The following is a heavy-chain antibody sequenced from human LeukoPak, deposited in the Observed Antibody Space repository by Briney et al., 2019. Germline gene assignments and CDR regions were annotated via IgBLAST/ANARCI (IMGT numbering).Heavy chain of an antibody. Sequence: PGGSLRLSCAASGFTLSRYWMHWVRQAPGEGLVWVSRINSDGSKIDYADFAKGRFTISRDNPKNSLFLQMNSLRAEDTAVYYCARYCGGDCYGVDVWGQGTTVTVSS. CDR2: INSDGSKI. J-gene: IGHJ6*02. V-gene: IGHV3-74*01. CDR3: ARYCGGDCYGVDV. D-gene: IGHD2-21*02. CDR1: GFTLSRYW.